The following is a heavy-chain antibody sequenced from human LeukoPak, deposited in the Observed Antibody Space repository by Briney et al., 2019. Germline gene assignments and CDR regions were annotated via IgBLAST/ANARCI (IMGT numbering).Heavy chain of an antibody. D-gene: IGHD3-22*01. CDR1: GYTFTSYG. CDR2: ISAYNGNT. V-gene: IGHV1-18*01. J-gene: IGHJ4*02. CDR3: ARSPYDSSRPPDY. Sequence: AASVKDSCKASGYTFTSYGFSWVRQAPGQGLEWMGWISAYNGNTNYAQNFQGRVTMTTDTSTSTAYMELRSLRSDDTAVYYCARSPYDSSRPPDYWGKGTLVTVSS.